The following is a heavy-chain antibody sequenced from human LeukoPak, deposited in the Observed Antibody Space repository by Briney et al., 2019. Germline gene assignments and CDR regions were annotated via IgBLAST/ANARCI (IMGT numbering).Heavy chain of an antibody. CDR1: GYTFPAYY. CDR3: TRGGSQTWYYFDY. D-gene: IGHD2-8*01. V-gene: IGHV1-2*02. Sequence: ASVKVSCKASGYTFPAYYMRWLRQAPGQGLEWMGWINPNSGGTNFAQNFKGRVTMTRDTSISAAYMELSRLTSDDTAVYYCTRGGSQTWYYFDYWGQGTLVTVSS. CDR2: INPNSGGT. J-gene: IGHJ4*02.